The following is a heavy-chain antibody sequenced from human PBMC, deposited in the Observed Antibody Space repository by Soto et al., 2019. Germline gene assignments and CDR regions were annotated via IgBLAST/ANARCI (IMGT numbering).Heavy chain of an antibody. Sequence: ASVKVSCNASGYTFTSYGISWVRQAPGQGLEWRGWISAYNGNTNYAQKLQGRVTMTTDTSTSTAYMELRSLRSDDTAVYYCAIGSAGYSSSSFGYYYGMDVWGQGTTVTVSS. CDR2: ISAYNGNT. CDR1: GYTFTSYG. J-gene: IGHJ6*02. CDR3: AIGSAGYSSSSFGYYYGMDV. V-gene: IGHV1-18*04. D-gene: IGHD6-6*01.